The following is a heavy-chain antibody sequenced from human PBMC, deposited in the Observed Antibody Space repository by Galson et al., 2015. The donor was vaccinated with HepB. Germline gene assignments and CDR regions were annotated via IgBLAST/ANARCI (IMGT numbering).Heavy chain of an antibody. CDR3: ARPIYSGYEGSSGYPPDPFDY. J-gene: IGHJ4*02. Sequence: SVKVSCKASGYTFTSYAMHWVRQAPGQRLEWMGWINAGNGNTKYSQKFQGRVTITRDTSASTAYMELSSLRSEDTAVYYCARPIYSGYEGSSGYPPDPFDYWGQGTLVTVSS. V-gene: IGHV1-3*01. CDR1: GYTFTSYA. CDR2: INAGNGNT. D-gene: IGHD5-12*01.